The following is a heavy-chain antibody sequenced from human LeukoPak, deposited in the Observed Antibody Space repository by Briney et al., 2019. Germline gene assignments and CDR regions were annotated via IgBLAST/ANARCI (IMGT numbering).Heavy chain of an antibody. J-gene: IGHJ4*02. CDR1: GFTFSHHW. Sequence: PGGSLRLSRAASGFTFSHHWLTWVRQAPGKGLEGVSAISGSGGSTYYADSVKGRFTISRDNSKNTLYLQMNSLRAEDTAVYYCAKVGATQHLDYWGQGTLVTVSS. D-gene: IGHD1-26*01. V-gene: IGHV3-23*01. CDR3: AKVGATQHLDY. CDR2: ISGSGGST.